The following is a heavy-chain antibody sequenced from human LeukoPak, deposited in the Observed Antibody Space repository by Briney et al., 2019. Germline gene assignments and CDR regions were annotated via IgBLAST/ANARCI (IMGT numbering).Heavy chain of an antibody. Sequence: ASVKVSCKASGYTFTDYGINWVRQAPGQGLEWMGWINPFSDNRNYAQSLQGRVTMTTDTSTSTAYMQLRSLTSDDTALYYCARGGVGLRGWELLHSNDYWGQGTLVTVSS. V-gene: IGHV1-18*01. D-gene: IGHD1-26*01. J-gene: IGHJ4*02. CDR3: ARGGVGLRGWELLHSNDY. CDR2: INPFSDNR. CDR1: GYTFTDYG.